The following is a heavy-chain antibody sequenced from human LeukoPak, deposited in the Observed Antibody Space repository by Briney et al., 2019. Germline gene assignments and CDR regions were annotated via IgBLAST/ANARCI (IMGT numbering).Heavy chain of an antibody. Sequence: PGGSLRLSCKTSGFTFSSYSMNWVRQAPGKGLEWVSSISSSSTYIYYAESVKGRFTISRDNAKNALYLQMNSLRAEDTAVYYCARDPYSGNYGAYYYYYMDVWGKGTTVTISS. CDR3: ARDPYSGNYGAYYYYYMDV. D-gene: IGHD1-26*01. CDR2: ISSSSTYI. V-gene: IGHV3-21*01. J-gene: IGHJ6*03. CDR1: GFTFSSYS.